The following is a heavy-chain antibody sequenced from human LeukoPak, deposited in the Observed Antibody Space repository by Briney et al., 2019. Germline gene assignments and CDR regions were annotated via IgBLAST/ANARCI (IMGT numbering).Heavy chain of an antibody. V-gene: IGHV3-48*03. CDR2: ISSSGSTI. CDR3: ARDNYYDSSGRDPDFDY. D-gene: IGHD3-22*01. J-gene: IGHJ4*02. Sequence: GGSLRLSCAASGFTFSSYEMNWVRQAPGKGLEWVSYISSSGSTIYYADSVKGRFTISRDNAKNSLYLQMNSLRAEDTAVYYCARDNYYDSSGRDPDFDYWGQGTLVTVSS. CDR1: GFTFSSYE.